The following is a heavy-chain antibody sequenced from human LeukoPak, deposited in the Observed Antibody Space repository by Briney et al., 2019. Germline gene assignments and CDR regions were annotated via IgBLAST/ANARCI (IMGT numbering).Heavy chain of an antibody. CDR2: IKQDGSAT. Sequence: GGSLRLSCAASGFTFSSYWMNWVRQAPGKGLEWVANIKQDGSATNYVDFVKGRFTISRDNARNSLFLQMNSLRVEDTAVYYCARDPSGSPVFDPWGQGTLVTVSS. D-gene: IGHD3-10*01. CDR1: GFTFSSYW. V-gene: IGHV3-7*01. CDR3: ARDPSGSPVFDP. J-gene: IGHJ5*02.